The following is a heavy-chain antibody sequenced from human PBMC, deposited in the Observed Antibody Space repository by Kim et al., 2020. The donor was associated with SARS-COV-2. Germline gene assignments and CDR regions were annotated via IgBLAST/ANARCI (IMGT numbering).Heavy chain of an antibody. CDR3: ARTMVRGVLYYYYYGMDV. CDR2: MNPNSGNT. Sequence: ASVKVSCKASGYTFTSYDINWVRQATGQGLEWMGWMNPNSGNTGYAQKFQGRVTMTRNTSISTAYMELSSLRSEDTAVYYCARTMVRGVLYYYYYGMDVWGQGTTVTVSS. V-gene: IGHV1-8*01. J-gene: IGHJ6*02. D-gene: IGHD3-10*01. CDR1: GYTFTSYD.